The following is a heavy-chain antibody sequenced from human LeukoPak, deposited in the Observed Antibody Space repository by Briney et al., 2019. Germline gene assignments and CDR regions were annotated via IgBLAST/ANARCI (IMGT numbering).Heavy chain of an antibody. CDR3: ARSSGHSYGDFDY. V-gene: IGHV4-59*01. CDR1: GVSITSNY. J-gene: IGHJ4*02. D-gene: IGHD5-18*01. Sequence: SETLSLTCSVSGVSITSNYWSWIRQPPGKGLEWMGYTHHSGSTSYNPSLKSRITISLDTSNNQFSLKLSSVTAADTAVYYCARSSGHSYGDFDYWGQGTLVTVSS. CDR2: THHSGST.